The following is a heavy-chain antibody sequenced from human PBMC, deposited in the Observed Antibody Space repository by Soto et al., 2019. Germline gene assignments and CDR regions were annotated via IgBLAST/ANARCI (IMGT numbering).Heavy chain of an antibody. CDR2: IIPIFGTA. Sequence: SVKVSCKASGGTFSSYAISWVRQAPGQGLEWMGGIIPIFGTANYAQKFQGRVTITADESTSTAYMELSSLRSEDTAVYYCARDWVEYYYDSSGYYDAFDIWG. D-gene: IGHD3-22*01. CDR1: GGTFSSYA. J-gene: IGHJ3*02. V-gene: IGHV1-69*13. CDR3: ARDWVEYYYDSSGYYDAFDI.